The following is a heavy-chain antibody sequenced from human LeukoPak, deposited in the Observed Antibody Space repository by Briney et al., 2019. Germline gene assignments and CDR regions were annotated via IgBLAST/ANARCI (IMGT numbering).Heavy chain of an antibody. J-gene: IGHJ4*02. CDR1: GGSISSSSYY. D-gene: IGHD2-2*01. Sequence: SETLSLTCTVSGGSISSSSYYWGWIRQPPGKGLEWIGSIYYSGSTYYNPSLKSRVTISVDTSKNQFSLKLSSVTAADTAVYYCARVHPRNLIVVVPAALDYWGQGTLVTVSS. CDR2: IYYSGST. CDR3: ARVHPRNLIVVVPAALDY. V-gene: IGHV4-39*07.